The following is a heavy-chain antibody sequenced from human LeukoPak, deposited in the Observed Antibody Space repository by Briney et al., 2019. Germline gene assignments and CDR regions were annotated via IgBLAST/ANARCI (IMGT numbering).Heavy chain of an antibody. CDR1: GGSISSGDYY. CDR2: IYYSGST. CDR3: ARHMEGSGSSSFDY. D-gene: IGHD3-10*01. J-gene: IGHJ4*02. Sequence: SQTLSLTCTVSGGSISSGDYYWGWIRQPPGKGLEWIGTIYYSGSTYYNATLKSRATISVDTSKNQFSLKLSSVTAADTAVYYCARHMEGSGSSSFDYWGQGTLVTVSS. V-gene: IGHV4-39*01.